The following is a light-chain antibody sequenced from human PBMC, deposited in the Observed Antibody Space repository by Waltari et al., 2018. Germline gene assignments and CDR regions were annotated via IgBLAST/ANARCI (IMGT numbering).Light chain of an antibody. Sequence: SSELTQDPAVSVALGQTVRITCQGDSLRSNYASWYQQKPGQDPVLVIDAKNNRPSGIPHRFSCSSSGNTASLTITGAQAEDEADYYCNSRDSSANHVVFGGGTKLTVL. CDR1: SLRSNY. V-gene: IGLV3-19*01. CDR2: AKN. J-gene: IGLJ2*01. CDR3: NSRDSSANHVV.